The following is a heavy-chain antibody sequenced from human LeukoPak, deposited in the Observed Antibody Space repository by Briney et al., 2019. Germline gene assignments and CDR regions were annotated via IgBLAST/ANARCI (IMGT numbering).Heavy chain of an antibody. Sequence: PGGSLRLSCAASGFTFSSYGMHWVRQAPGKGLEWVAVIWYDGSNKYYADSVKGRFTIFRDKSKNTLYLQTNSLRAEDTAVYYCAKGCYDFWSGYEGYYFDYWGQGTLVTVSS. J-gene: IGHJ4*02. CDR2: IWYDGSNK. D-gene: IGHD3-3*01. CDR3: AKGCYDFWSGYEGYYFDY. CDR1: GFTFSSYG. V-gene: IGHV3-33*03.